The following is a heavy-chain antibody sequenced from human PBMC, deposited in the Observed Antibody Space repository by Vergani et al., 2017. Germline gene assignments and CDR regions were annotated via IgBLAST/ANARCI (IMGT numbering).Heavy chain of an antibody. J-gene: IGHJ6*03. CDR3: AKDFILIVPAASHFYMDL. CDR1: GFTFSSYS. V-gene: IGHV3-21*01. D-gene: IGHD2-2*01. Sequence: EVQLVESGGGLVKPGGSLRLSCAASGFTFSSYSMNWVRQAPGKGLEWVSSISSSSSYIYYADSVKGRFTISRDNAKNSLYLQMNSLRAEDTAVYYCAKDFILIVPAASHFYMDLLGKGTTVTASS. CDR2: ISSSSSYI.